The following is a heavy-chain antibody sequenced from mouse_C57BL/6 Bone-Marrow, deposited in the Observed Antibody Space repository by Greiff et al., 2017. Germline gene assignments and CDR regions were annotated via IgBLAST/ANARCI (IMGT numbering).Heavy chain of an antibody. CDR1: GFTFSSYG. V-gene: IGHV5-6*01. CDR3: DRHPRQLRLRFYWDFDV. Sequence: EVQLVESGGDLVKPGGSLKLSCAASGFTFSSYGMSWVRQTPDKRLEWVATLSSGGSYTYYPDSVKGRFTISRDNAKNTLYLQMSSLKSEDTAMYYCDRHPRQLRLRFYWDFDVWGTGTTVTVSS. CDR2: LSSGGSYT. D-gene: IGHD3-2*02. J-gene: IGHJ1*03.